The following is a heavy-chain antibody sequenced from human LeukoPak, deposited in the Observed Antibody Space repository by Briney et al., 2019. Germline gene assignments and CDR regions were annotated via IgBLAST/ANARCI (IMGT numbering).Heavy chain of an antibody. J-gene: IGHJ5*01. CDR3: AQHGGGGWYYS. Sequence: SETLSLTCTVSGGSISSYYWSWIRQPPGKGLEWIGYIYYSGSTNYNPSLRSRLTISIDTSKNQFSLKVNSVTAADTAVYYCAQHGGGGWYYSWGQGTLVTVSS. CDR2: IYYSGST. V-gene: IGHV4-59*01. D-gene: IGHD2-15*01. CDR1: GGSISSYY.